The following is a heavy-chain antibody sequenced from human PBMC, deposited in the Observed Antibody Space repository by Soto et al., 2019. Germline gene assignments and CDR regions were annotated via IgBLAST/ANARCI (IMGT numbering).Heavy chain of an antibody. CDR2: IYYSGST. CDR3: ARGGDGYNYVIDY. D-gene: IGHD5-12*01. CDR1: GGSISSYY. J-gene: IGHJ4*02. V-gene: IGHV4-59*01. Sequence: PSETLSLTCTVSGGSISSYYWSWIRQPPGKGLEWIGYIYYSGSTNYNPSLKSRVTISVDTSKNQFSLKLSSVTAADTAVYYCARGGDGYNYVIDYWGQGTLVTVSS.